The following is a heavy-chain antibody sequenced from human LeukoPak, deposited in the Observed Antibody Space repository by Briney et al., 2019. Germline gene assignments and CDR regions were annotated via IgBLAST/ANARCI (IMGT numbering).Heavy chain of an antibody. V-gene: IGHV4-34*01. Sequence: SETLSLTCAVYGGSFSGYYWSWIRQPPGKGLEWIGEINHSGSTNYNPSLKSRVTMSVDTSKNQFSLKLSSVTAADTAVYYCASDRRYYDSSGYYGSFDYWGQGTLVTVSS. J-gene: IGHJ4*02. CDR3: ASDRRYYDSSGYYGSFDY. CDR1: GGSFSGYY. D-gene: IGHD3-22*01. CDR2: INHSGST.